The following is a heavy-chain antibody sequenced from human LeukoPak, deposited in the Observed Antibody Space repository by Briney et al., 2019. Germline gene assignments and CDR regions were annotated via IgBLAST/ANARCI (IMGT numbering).Heavy chain of an antibody. CDR3: ARGPSGSYSDAFDI. CDR1: GFTFSDYA. Sequence: GGSLRLSCAASGFTFSDYAMTWVRQAPGKGLEWVSVIYSGSSTYYADSVKGRFTISRDNSKNTLYLQMNSLRAEDTAVYYCARGPSGSYSDAFDIWGQGTMVTVSS. CDR2: IYSGSST. D-gene: IGHD1-26*01. J-gene: IGHJ3*02. V-gene: IGHV3-66*01.